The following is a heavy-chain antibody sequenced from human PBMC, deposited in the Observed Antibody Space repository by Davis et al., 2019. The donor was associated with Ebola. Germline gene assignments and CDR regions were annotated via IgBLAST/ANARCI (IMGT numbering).Heavy chain of an antibody. CDR1: GFTFSSYS. V-gene: IGHV3-21*01. D-gene: IGHD3-10*01. CDR3: ARDTYYYGSGSYYNWGFFDY. CDR2: ISSSSSYI. Sequence: GGSLRLSCAASGFTFSSYSMNWVRQAPGKGLEWVSSISSSSSYIYYADSVKGRFTISRDNAKNSLYLQMNSLRAEDTAVYYCARDTYYYGSGSYYNWGFFDYWGQGTLVTVSS. J-gene: IGHJ4*02.